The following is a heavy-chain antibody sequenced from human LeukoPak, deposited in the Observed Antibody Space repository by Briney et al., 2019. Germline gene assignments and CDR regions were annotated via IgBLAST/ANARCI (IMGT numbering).Heavy chain of an antibody. D-gene: IGHD2-15*01. CDR2: IYYSGST. CDR3: ARPDCGGGSCFWY. J-gene: IGHJ4*02. CDR1: GDSISASHW. Sequence: SETLSLTCAVFGDSISASHWWSWVRQPPGKGLEWIGSIYYSGSTYYTPSLRSRVTISVDTSKNQFSLNLTSVTAADTAVYYCARPDCGGGSCFWYWGQGTLVTVSS. V-gene: IGHV4-39*01.